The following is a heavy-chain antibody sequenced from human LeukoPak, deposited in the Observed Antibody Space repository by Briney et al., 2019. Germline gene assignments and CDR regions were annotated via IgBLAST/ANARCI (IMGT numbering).Heavy chain of an antibody. Sequence: PGGSLRLSCAASGFTVSSNYMGWVRQAPGKGLEWVSVIYSGGSTYYADSVKGRFTISRDNSKNTLYLQMNSLRAEDTAVYYCASSYYDFWSGYYYYGMDVWGQGTTVTVSS. CDR2: IYSGGST. CDR3: ASSYYDFWSGYYYYGMDV. J-gene: IGHJ6*02. V-gene: IGHV3-53*01. CDR1: GFTVSSNY. D-gene: IGHD3-3*01.